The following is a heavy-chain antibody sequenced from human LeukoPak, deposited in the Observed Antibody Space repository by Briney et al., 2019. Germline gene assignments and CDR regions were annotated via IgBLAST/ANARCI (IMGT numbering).Heavy chain of an antibody. V-gene: IGHV3-53*01. CDR2: IYSGGST. D-gene: IGHD6-13*01. CDR1: GFTVSTNY. Sequence: GGSLRLSCAASGFTVSTNYMSWVRQAPGKGLEWVSVIYSGGSTYYADSVKGRFTISRDNSKNTLYLQMNSLRAEDTAVYYCARGMIAAADRDAYDIWGQGTMVTVSS. CDR3: ARGMIAAADRDAYDI. J-gene: IGHJ3*02.